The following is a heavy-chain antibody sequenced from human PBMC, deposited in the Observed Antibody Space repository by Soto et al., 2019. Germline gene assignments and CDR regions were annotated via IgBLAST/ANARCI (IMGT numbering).Heavy chain of an antibody. D-gene: IGHD3-3*01. CDR3: ACTKAGRITIFGVVTSYYYYTDV. CDR1: GFTFSDYY. J-gene: IGHJ6*03. CDR2: ISSSGSTI. V-gene: IGHV3-11*01. Sequence: PGGSLRLSCAASGFTFSDYYMSWIRQAPGKGLEWVSYISSSGSTIYYADSVKGRFTISRDNAKNSLYLQMNSLRAEDTAVYYCACTKAGRITIFGVVTSYYYYTDVWGKGTTVTVSS.